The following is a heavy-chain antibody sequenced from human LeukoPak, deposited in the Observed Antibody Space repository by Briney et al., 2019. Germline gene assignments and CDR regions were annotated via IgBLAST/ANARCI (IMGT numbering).Heavy chain of an antibody. J-gene: IGHJ5*02. CDR2: IYYSGST. CDR3: ARLVYYYDSSGYYST. D-gene: IGHD3-22*01. CDR1: GASINSYY. Sequence: SETLSLTCSVSGASINSYYWSWIRQPPGKGLEWIGYIYYSGSTYYNPSLKSRVTISVDMSKNQFSLKLSSVTAADTAVYYCARLVYYYDSSGYYSTWGQGTLVTVSS. V-gene: IGHV4-59*08.